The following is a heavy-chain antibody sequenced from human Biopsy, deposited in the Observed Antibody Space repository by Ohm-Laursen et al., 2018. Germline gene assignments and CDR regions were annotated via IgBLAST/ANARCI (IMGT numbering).Heavy chain of an antibody. J-gene: IGHJ4*02. CDR3: AREGTSVTCFGKISDYYFDF. CDR1: GYTFTNYA. V-gene: IGHV1-18*01. Sequence: ASVKVSCKASGYTFTNYAINWVRQAPGQGLEWLGWISVKTGNANYTQKLQGRVTMTTDTSTNTAYMGLRSLRSDDTALYYCAREGTSVTCFGKISDYYFDFWGPGTVVTVSS. CDR2: ISVKTGNA. D-gene: IGHD1/OR15-1a*01.